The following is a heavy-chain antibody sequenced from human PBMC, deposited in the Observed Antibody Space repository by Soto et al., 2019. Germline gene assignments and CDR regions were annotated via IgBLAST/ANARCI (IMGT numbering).Heavy chain of an antibody. Sequence: EVQLLESGGGLVQPGGSLRLPCAASEFTFSSNAMHWVRQAPGKGLEWVSGITGSGSTTFYADSVKGRFTISRDNSKNTLYLHMSSLRAEDTATYYCAKDFTAYLSSWFHLWGQGTLVTVSS. CDR1: EFTFSSNA. CDR2: ITGSGSTT. D-gene: IGHD6-13*01. CDR3: AKDFTAYLSSWFHL. J-gene: IGHJ5*02. V-gene: IGHV3-23*01.